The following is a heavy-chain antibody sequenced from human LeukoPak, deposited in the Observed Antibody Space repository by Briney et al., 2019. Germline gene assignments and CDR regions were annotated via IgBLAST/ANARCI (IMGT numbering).Heavy chain of an antibody. CDR1: ASTFTSYW. V-gene: IGHV5-51*01. J-gene: IGHJ3*02. CDR2: IYPGDSDT. CDR3: ARARGATPRDAFDI. Sequence: GASRQISCKGSASTFTSYWIGWVRQLPGKGLEGMGIIYPGDSDTRYSPSFQGQVTISADKSSSTAYLQWSSLKASDTAMYYCARARGATPRDAFDIWGQGTMVTVSS. D-gene: IGHD1-26*01.